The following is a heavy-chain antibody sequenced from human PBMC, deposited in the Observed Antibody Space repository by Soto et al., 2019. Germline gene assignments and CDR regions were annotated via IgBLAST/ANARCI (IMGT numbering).Heavy chain of an antibody. Sequence: QVQLVQSGAELKKPGASVKVSCKASGYTFSNYDMNWVRQATGQGPEWIGWVNPNNGETGYAQKFQGRVTLTTDISTTTTYMELTSLRSEDTAIYYCAKVSRKGSAIDFDYWGQGTLITVSS. CDR1: GYTFSNYD. J-gene: IGHJ4*02. V-gene: IGHV1-8*01. CDR3: AKVSRKGSAIDFDY. D-gene: IGHD3-10*01. CDR2: VNPNNGET.